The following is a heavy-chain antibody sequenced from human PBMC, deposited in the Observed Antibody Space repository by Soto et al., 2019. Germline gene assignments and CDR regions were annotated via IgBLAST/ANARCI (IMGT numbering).Heavy chain of an antibody. Sequence: ASVKVSCKASGYTFTTYAIPWVRQAPGQGLEGMGWISAYNGNTNYAQNLQGRVTMTTDTSTSTAYMELRSLRSDDTAVYYCARGGSSPVFCYYCGLDVWGQGTTVTVSS. CDR3: ARGGSSPVFCYYCGLDV. D-gene: IGHD6-13*01. CDR1: GYTFTTYA. V-gene: IGHV1-18*01. J-gene: IGHJ6*02. CDR2: ISAYNGNT.